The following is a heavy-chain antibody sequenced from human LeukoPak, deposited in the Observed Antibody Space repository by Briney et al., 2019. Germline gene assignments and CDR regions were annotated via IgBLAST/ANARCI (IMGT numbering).Heavy chain of an antibody. V-gene: IGHV1-3*01. J-gene: IGHJ4*02. CDR1: GYTFTSYA. Sequence: ASVKVSCKASGYTFTSYAMHWVRQAPGQRLEWMGWINAGNGNTKHSQKFQGRVTITRDTSASTAYMELSSVRSEDTAVYYCARGRGYSSSWLDYWGQGTLVTVSS. D-gene: IGHD6-13*01. CDR3: ARGRGYSSSWLDY. CDR2: INAGNGNT.